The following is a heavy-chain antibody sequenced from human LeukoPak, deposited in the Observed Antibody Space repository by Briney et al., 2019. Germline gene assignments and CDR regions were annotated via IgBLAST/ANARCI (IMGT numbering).Heavy chain of an antibody. V-gene: IGHV4-38-2*01. CDR3: ARRAEDYGDYGLDY. J-gene: IGHJ4*02. Sequence: PSETLSLTCAVSGYSISSGYYWVWIRQPPGKGLEWIGSIYHSGSTYYNPSLKSRVTISVDTSKNQFSLKLSSVTAADTAAYYCARRAEDYGDYGLDYWGQGTLVTVSS. D-gene: IGHD4-17*01. CDR2: IYHSGST. CDR1: GYSISSGYY.